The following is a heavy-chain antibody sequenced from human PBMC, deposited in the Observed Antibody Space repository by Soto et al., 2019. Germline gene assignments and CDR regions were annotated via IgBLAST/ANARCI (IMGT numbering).Heavy chain of an antibody. CDR1: GGSISSGDYY. J-gene: IGHJ4*02. V-gene: IGHV4-30-4*01. CDR3: ARANYDFWSGYSYYFDY. D-gene: IGHD3-3*01. Sequence: PSETLSLTCTVSGGSISSGDYYWSWIRQPPGKGLEWIGYIYYSGSTYYNPSLKSRVTISVDTSKNQFSLKLGSVTAADTAVYYCARANYDFWSGYSYYFDYWGQGTLVTVSS. CDR2: IYYSGST.